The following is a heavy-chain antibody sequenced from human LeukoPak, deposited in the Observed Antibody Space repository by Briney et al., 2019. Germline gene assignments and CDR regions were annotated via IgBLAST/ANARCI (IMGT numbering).Heavy chain of an antibody. D-gene: IGHD6-13*01. J-gene: IGHJ6*02. Sequence: GRSLRLSCAASGFTFSSYAMHWVRQAPGKGLEWVALISYDGSNKYYADSVKGRFTISRDNSKNTLYLRMNSLRAEDTAVYYCARDGSARGIYGMDVWGQGTTVTVSS. CDR3: ARDGSARGIYGMDV. CDR2: ISYDGSNK. V-gene: IGHV3-30-3*01. CDR1: GFTFSSYA.